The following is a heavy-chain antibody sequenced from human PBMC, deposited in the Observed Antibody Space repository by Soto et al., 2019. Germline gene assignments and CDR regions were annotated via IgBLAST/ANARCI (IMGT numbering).Heavy chain of an antibody. CDR3: AKDMEESWMATITGNAFDI. D-gene: IGHD5-12*01. CDR1: GFTFSSYG. CDR2: ISYDGSNK. J-gene: IGHJ3*02. Sequence: QVQLVESGGGVVQPGRSLRLSCAASGFTFSSYGMHWVRQAPGKGLEWVAVISYDGSNKYYADSVKGRFTISRDNSKNTLYLQMNSLRAEDTAVYYCAKDMEESWMATITGNAFDIWGQGTMVTVSS. V-gene: IGHV3-30*18.